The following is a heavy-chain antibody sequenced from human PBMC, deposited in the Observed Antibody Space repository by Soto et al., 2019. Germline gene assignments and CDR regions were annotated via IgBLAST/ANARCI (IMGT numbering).Heavy chain of an antibody. V-gene: IGHV3-23*01. J-gene: IGHJ6*02. CDR3: AKDSPRNGMDV. CDR1: GFTFSSYS. CDR2: ISSSGGTT. Sequence: PGGSLRLSCAASGFTFSSYSMNWVRQAPGKGLEWVSSISSSGGTTYYADSVKGRFTISRDNSKNTLYLQMNSLRAEDTAVYYCAKDSPRNGMDVWGQGTTVTVSS.